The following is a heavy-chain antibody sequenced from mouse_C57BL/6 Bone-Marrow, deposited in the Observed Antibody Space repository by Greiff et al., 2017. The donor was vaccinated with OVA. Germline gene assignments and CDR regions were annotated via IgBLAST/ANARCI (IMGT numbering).Heavy chain of an antibody. CDR3: AKNFIATGGAPSDYAMDY. V-gene: IGHV1-72*01. Sequence: QVQLQQPGAELVKPGASVKLSCKASGYTFTSYWMHWVKQRPGRGLEWIGRIDPNSGGTKYNEKFKSKATLTVDKPSSTAYMQLSSLTSEDSAVYYCAKNFIATGGAPSDYAMDYWGQGTSVTVSS. J-gene: IGHJ4*01. D-gene: IGHD1-1*01. CDR2: IDPNSGGT. CDR1: GYTFTSYW.